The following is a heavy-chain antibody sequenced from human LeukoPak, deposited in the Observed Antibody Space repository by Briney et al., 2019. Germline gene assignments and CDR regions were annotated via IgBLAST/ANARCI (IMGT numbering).Heavy chain of an antibody. V-gene: IGHV1-69*13. Sequence: SVKVSCKASGGTFSSYAISWVRQAPGQGLEWMGGIIPIFGTANYAQKFQGRVTITADESTSTAYMELSSLRSEDTAVYYCARGQLPRWYYDFWSGSGGWFDPWGQGTLVSVSS. D-gene: IGHD3-3*01. J-gene: IGHJ5*02. CDR3: ARGQLPRWYYDFWSGSGGWFDP. CDR2: IIPIFGTA. CDR1: GGTFSSYA.